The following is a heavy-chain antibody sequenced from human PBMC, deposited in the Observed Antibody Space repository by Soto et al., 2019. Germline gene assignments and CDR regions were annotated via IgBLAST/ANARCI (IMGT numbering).Heavy chain of an antibody. CDR3: AKPTNYDYIWGSPFDY. CDR1: GFTFSSYP. D-gene: IGHD3-16*01. J-gene: IGHJ4*02. V-gene: IGHV3-23*01. CDR2: ISGSGGST. Sequence: PGGSLRLSCAASGFTFSSYPMSWVRQAPGKGLEWVSAISGSGGSTYYADSVKGRFTISRDNSKNTLYLQMNSLRAEDTAVYYCAKPTNYDYIWGSPFDYWGQGTLVTVSS.